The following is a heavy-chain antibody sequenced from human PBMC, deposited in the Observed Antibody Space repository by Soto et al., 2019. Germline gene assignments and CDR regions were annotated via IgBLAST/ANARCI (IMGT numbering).Heavy chain of an antibody. CDR3: ARDGGSYFDY. CDR2: ISSSSSYI. Sequence: EVQLVESGGNLVQAGGSLRLSCAASGFSFSSYSMNWVRQAPGKGLEWVSSISSSSSYIYYADSVKGRFTISRDNAKNSLYLQMNSLRAEDTAVYYCARDGGSYFDYWGQGTLVTVSS. D-gene: IGHD3-16*01. V-gene: IGHV3-21*02. J-gene: IGHJ4*02. CDR1: GFSFSSYS.